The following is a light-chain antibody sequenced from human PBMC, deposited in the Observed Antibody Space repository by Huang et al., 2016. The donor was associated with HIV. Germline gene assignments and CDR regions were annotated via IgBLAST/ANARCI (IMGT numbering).Light chain of an antibody. Sequence: EIVMTQSPATLSVSPGERVTLSCRASQSLSSQLAWYQQKRGQAPRLLIYGVSTRATDFPAMFTGSGSGTDFTLTINSLQSEGFATYYCQQYNDWPLTFGQGTEVEIK. V-gene: IGKV3-15*01. J-gene: IGKJ1*01. CDR3: QQYNDWPLT. CDR2: GVS. CDR1: QSLSSQ.